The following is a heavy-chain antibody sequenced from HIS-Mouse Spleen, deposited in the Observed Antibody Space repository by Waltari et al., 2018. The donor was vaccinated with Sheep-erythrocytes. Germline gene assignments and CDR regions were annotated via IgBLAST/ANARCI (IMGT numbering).Heavy chain of an antibody. CDR3: ARAAWLRFDY. J-gene: IGHJ4*02. V-gene: IGHV4-34*01. Sequence: QVQLQQWGAGLLKPSETLSLTCAVYGGSFSGYYWSWIRQPPGKGLEWIGEINHSGSTTYTPSLKSRVTISVDTSKNQFSLKLSSVTAADTAVYYCARAAWLRFDYWGQGTLVTVSS. CDR1: GGSFSGYY. D-gene: IGHD5-12*01. CDR2: INHSGST.